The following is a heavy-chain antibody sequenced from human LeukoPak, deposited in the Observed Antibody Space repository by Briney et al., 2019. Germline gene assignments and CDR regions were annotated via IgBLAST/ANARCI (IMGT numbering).Heavy chain of an antibody. CDR3: SRGPHWDPHFDF. J-gene: IGHJ4*02. Sequence: GASLKVSCKASGFTFTAYYMHWVRQAPGQRLEWMGWINPNSGGTNYAQNFQGRVIMTRDTSISTAYMELSRLRSDDTAVYYCSRGPHWDPHFDFWGQGTLVTVSS. V-gene: IGHV1-2*02. D-gene: IGHD7-27*01. CDR2: INPNSGGT. CDR1: GFTFTAYY.